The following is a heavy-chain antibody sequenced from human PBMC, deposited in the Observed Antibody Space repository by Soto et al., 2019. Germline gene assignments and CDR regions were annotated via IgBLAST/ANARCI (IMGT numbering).Heavy chain of an antibody. V-gene: IGHV3-73*01. Sequence: GGSLRLSCAASGFTFSGSAMHWVRQASGKGLEWVGRIRSKANSYATAYAASVKGRFTISRDDSKNTAYLQMNSLKTEDTAVYYCTRLGMATIRGDWGQGTLVTVSS. D-gene: IGHD5-12*01. CDR3: TRLGMATIRGD. J-gene: IGHJ4*02. CDR1: GFTFSGSA. CDR2: IRSKANSYAT.